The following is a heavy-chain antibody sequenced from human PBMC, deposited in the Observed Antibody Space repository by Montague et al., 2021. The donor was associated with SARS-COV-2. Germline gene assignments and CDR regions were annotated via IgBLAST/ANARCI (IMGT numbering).Heavy chain of an antibody. CDR1: GFSLSTSGMS. CDR3: ARIQAGLWANYYCYGMGV. D-gene: IGHD5-18*01. CDR2: TDWDDDK. J-gene: IGHJ6*02. V-gene: IGHV2-70*01. Sequence: PALVKPTQTLTLTCTFSGFSLSTSGMSVSWIRQTPGKALEWLALTDWDDDKYYSTSLKTRLTIPKGTSKNQVVLTMTNMDTVDTATYHCARIQAGLWANYYCYGMGVWGQGTTVTVSS.